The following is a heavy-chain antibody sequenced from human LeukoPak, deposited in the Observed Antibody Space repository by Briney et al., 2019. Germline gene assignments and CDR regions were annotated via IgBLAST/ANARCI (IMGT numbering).Heavy chain of an antibody. V-gene: IGHV5-51*01. CDR2: IYPGDSDT. D-gene: IGHD3-9*01. CDR1: GYSFTSYW. Sequence: GASLQISCQGSGYSFTSYWIGWVRQLPGKGLEWMGIIYPGDSDTRYSPSFQGQVTISADKSISTAYPQWSSLKASDTAMYYCARGGGYFDWYNFDYWGQGTLVTVSS. J-gene: IGHJ4*02. CDR3: ARGGGYFDWYNFDY.